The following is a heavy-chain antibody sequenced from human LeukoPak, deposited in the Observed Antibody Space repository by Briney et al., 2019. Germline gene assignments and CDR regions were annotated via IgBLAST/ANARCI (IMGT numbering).Heavy chain of an antibody. Sequence: GGSLRLSCVASGFTFSSYAMSWVRQAPGKGLEWVSLIGGSGSGDRTYYADSVKGRFTVSRDNSQNTLNLDMNSLRAEDSAVYYCAKGPEHSSDDYYGGDFDSWGQGTLVTVSS. CDR2: IGGSGSGDRT. D-gene: IGHD3-22*01. CDR3: AKGPEHSSDDYYGGDFDS. CDR1: GFTFSSYA. J-gene: IGHJ4*02. V-gene: IGHV3-23*01.